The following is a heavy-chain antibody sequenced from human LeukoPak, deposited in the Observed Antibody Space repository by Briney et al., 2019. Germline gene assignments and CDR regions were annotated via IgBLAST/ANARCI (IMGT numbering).Heavy chain of an antibody. V-gene: IGHV4-38-2*01. D-gene: IGHD3-16*01. CDR3: AGETFLGVFLSWSPP. Sequence: SETLSLTCAVSGYSISSGYYWGWIRQPPGKGLEWIGSIYHSGSTYYNLSLKSRVTISVDTSKNQFSLKLSSVTAADTAVYYWAGETFLGVFLSWSPPGGQGPLVTVSS. CDR1: GYSISSGYY. J-gene: IGHJ4*02. CDR2: IYHSGST.